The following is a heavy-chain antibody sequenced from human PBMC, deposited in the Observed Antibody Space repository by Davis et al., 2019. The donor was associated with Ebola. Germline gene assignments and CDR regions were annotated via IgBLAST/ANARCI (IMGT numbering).Heavy chain of an antibody. D-gene: IGHD2-21*02. CDR3: VSDRDWAFDN. J-gene: IGHJ4*02. CDR1: GLTFSNYS. CDR2: IRGASDMI. V-gene: IGHV3-48*02. Sequence: GESLKISCVASGLTFSNYSMNWVRQAPGKGLEWLSHIRGASDMIRYADSVNGRFTISRDNAKNSLYLEMNSLRDDDTAIYYCVSDRDWAFDNWGRGALVTVSS.